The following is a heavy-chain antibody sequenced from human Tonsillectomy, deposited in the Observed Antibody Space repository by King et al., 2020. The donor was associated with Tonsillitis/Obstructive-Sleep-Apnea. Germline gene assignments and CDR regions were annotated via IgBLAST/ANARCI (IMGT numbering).Heavy chain of an antibody. D-gene: IGHD3-3*01. Sequence: VQLVESGGGLVQPGGSLRLSCAASGFTFSSYAMSWVRQAPGKGLEWVSAISGSGGSTYYADSVKGRFTISRDNSKNTLYLQMNSLGAEDTAVYYCAKRGRGRITIFGVDAYYFDYWGQGTLVTVSS. CDR3: AKRGRGRITIFGVDAYYFDY. J-gene: IGHJ4*02. CDR2: ISGSGGST. V-gene: IGHV3-23*04. CDR1: GFTFSSYA.